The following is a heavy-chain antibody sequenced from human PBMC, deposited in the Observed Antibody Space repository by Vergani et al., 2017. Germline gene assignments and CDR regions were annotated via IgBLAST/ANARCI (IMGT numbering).Heavy chain of an antibody. J-gene: IGHJ4*02. CDR2: ISYDGSNK. CDR1: GFTFSSYA. D-gene: IGHD3-10*01. V-gene: IGHV3-30-3*01. CDR3: ARGGRDYYGSGSQNQNFDY. Sequence: QVQLVESGGGVVQPGRSLRLSCAASGFTFSSYAMHWVRQAPGKGLEWVAVISYDGSNKYYADPVKGRFTISRDNSKNTLYLQMNSLRAEDTAVYYCARGGRDYYGSGSQNQNFDYWGQGTLVTVSS.